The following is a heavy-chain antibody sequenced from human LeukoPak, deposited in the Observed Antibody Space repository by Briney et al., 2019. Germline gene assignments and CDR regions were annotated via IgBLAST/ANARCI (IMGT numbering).Heavy chain of an antibody. CDR3: ARERGYCSSTSCYQPQGYYYYYYMDV. CDR1: GDSVSSNSAA. D-gene: IGHD2-2*01. Sequence: SQTLSLTCAISGDSVSSNSAAWNWIRQSPSRGLEWLGRTYYRSKWYNDYAVSVKSRITINPDTSKNQFSLQLNSVTPEDTAVYYCARERGYCSSTSCYQPQGYYYYYYMDVWGKGTTVTVSS. J-gene: IGHJ6*03. V-gene: IGHV6-1*01. CDR2: TYYRSKWYN.